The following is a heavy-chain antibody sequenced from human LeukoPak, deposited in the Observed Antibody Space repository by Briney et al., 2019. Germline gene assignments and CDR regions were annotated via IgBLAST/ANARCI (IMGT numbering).Heavy chain of an antibody. V-gene: IGHV1-18*04. J-gene: IGHJ5*02. Sequence: ASVKVSCKASGYTFTSYGISWVRQAPGQGLEWMGWISAYNGNTNYAQKLQGRVTMTTDTSTSTAYMELRSLRSDDTAVCYCARRLGYCSGGSCYGRDWEINWFDPWGQGTLVTVSS. CDR1: GYTFTSYG. CDR2: ISAYNGNT. D-gene: IGHD2-15*01. CDR3: ARRLGYCSGGSCYGRDWEINWFDP.